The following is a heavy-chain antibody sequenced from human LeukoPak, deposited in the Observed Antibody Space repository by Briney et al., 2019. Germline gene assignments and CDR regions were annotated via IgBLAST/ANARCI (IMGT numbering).Heavy chain of an antibody. V-gene: IGHV3-21*04. CDR1: GFTFSSYS. Sequence: GGSLRLSCAASGFTFSSYSMNWVRQAPGKGLEWVSSISSSSSYIYYADSVKGRFTISRDNAKNSLYLQMNSLRAEDTAVYYCATVFYSSSWYFDYWGQGTLVTVSS. D-gene: IGHD6-13*01. CDR3: ATVFYSSSWYFDY. CDR2: ISSSSSYI. J-gene: IGHJ4*02.